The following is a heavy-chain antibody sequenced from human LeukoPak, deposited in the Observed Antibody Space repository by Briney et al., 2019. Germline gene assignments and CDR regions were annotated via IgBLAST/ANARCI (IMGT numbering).Heavy chain of an antibody. Sequence: SETLSLTCAVYGGSFRGYYWSWIRQPPGKGLEWIGEINHSGITNYNPSLKSRVTISVDTSKSQFSLKMSSVTAADTAVYYCARVHVTMIVYDVFDIWGQGSMVTVSS. CDR1: GGSFRGYY. J-gene: IGHJ3*02. V-gene: IGHV4-34*01. CDR2: INHSGIT. CDR3: ARVHVTMIVYDVFDI. D-gene: IGHD3-22*01.